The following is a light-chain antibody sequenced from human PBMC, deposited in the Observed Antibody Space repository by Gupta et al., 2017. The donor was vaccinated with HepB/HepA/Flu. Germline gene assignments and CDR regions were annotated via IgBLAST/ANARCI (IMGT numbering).Light chain of an antibody. V-gene: IGLV1-44*01. CDR2: SNN. CDR3: AAGADSMKWV. CDR1: SSNIGSNT. Sequence: SVLTQPPSASGTPGQRVTIPCSGSSSNIGSNTVNWYQQLPGTAPKLLIYSNNRRPAGVPGRFSGSKSGTAASLAISGHQVEDEADYYCAAGADSMKWVFGGGTKLTVL. J-gene: IGLJ3*02.